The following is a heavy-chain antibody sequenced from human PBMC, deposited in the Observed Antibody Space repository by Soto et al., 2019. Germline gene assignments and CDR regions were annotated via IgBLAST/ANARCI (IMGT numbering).Heavy chain of an antibody. V-gene: IGHV4-31*03. J-gene: IGHJ6*02. CDR1: GGSISSGGYY. CDR3: ARATFRSTTTFYYYYGMDV. Sequence: SETLSLTCTVSGGSISSGGYYWSWIRQHPGKGLEWIGYIYYSGSTYYNPSLKSRVTISVDTSKNQFSLKLSSVTAADTAVYYCARATFRSTTTFYYYYGMDVWGQGTTVTVSS. CDR2: IYYSGST. D-gene: IGHD5-12*01.